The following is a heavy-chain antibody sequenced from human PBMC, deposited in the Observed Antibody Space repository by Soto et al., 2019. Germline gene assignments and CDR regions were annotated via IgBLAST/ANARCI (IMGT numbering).Heavy chain of an antibody. CDR1: GYRFTSYW. J-gene: IGHJ6*02. V-gene: IGHV5-51*01. D-gene: IGHD2-15*01. Sequence: GESLKISCRTSGYRFTSYWIAWVRQMPGKGLEWMGIIFPSDSDTRYSPSFQGQVTISADRSTSTVFLQWASLKASDTAVYFCARHDYHGGGYYYGMDVWGQGTTVTVSS. CDR2: IFPSDSDT. CDR3: ARHDYHGGGYYYGMDV.